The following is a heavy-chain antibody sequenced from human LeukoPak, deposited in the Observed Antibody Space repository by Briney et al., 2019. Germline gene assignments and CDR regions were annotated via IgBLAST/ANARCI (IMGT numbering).Heavy chain of an antibody. CDR3: ARATSGYYFDY. Sequence: SETLSLTCTVSGGSIGTYYWNWIRQPPGKGLEWIGYISYSGSTNYHPSLKCRVTMSVDTSNNQFSLKLSSVTAADTAVYFCARATSGYYFDYWDQGTLVTVSS. CDR2: ISYSGST. J-gene: IGHJ4*02. V-gene: IGHV4-59*01. D-gene: IGHD3-22*01. CDR1: GGSIGTYY.